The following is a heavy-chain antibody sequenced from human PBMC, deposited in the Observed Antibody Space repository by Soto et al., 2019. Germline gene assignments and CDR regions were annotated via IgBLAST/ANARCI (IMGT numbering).Heavy chain of an antibody. J-gene: IGHJ4*02. CDR1: GGSISSSSYY. V-gene: IGHV4-39*07. Sequence: PSATLSLTCTVSGGSISSSSYYWSWIRQPPGKGLEWIGEINHSGSTNYNPSLKSRVTISVDTSKNQFSLKLSSVTAADTAVYYCARGRRGNYYDSSGYLDYWGQGTLVTVSS. CDR2: INHSGST. CDR3: ARGRRGNYYDSSGYLDY. D-gene: IGHD3-22*01.